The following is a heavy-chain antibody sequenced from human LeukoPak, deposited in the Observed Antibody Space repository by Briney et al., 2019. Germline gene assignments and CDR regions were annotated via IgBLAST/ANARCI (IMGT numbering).Heavy chain of an antibody. CDR3: ARDRGGKEQSALGY. J-gene: IGHJ4*02. CDR2: INPNNGGT. D-gene: IGHD1-26*01. V-gene: IGHV1-2*02. Sequence: GASVKVSCKASGYSFTDYFIHWLRQAPGEGLEWKGWINPNNGGTSYPQKFQGRVTMTRDTSISTAYMELSRLRSDDTAVYYCARDRGGKEQSALGYWGQGTLVTVSS. CDR1: GYSFTDYF.